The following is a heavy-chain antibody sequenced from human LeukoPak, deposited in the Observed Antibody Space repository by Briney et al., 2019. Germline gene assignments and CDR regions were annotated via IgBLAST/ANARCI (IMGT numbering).Heavy chain of an antibody. J-gene: IGHJ5*02. CDR3: ARDGTYYYDSSHWFDP. Sequence: GGSLRLSCAASGFTFSDYSMNWVRQAPGKGLEWISYISSSSRTIYYADSVKGRFAISRDNAKNTLYLQMNSLRAEDTAVYYCARDGTYYYDSSHWFDPWGQGTLVTVSS. V-gene: IGHV3-48*04. D-gene: IGHD3-22*01. CDR2: ISSSSRTI. CDR1: GFTFSDYS.